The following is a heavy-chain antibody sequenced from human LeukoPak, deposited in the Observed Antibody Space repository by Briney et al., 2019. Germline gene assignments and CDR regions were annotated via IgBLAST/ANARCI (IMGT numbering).Heavy chain of an antibody. Sequence: KSSETLSLTCTVSGASISSGSYYWSWIRQPAGKGLKWIERSHISGSTNYNPSLKSRVTISIDTSKNQFSLKLSSVTAADTAVYYCARRVGRNGITFGGVIAAFDYWGQGTLVTVSS. V-gene: IGHV4-61*02. J-gene: IGHJ4*02. CDR3: ARRVGRNGITFGGVIAAFDY. CDR1: GASISSGSYY. D-gene: IGHD3-16*02. CDR2: SHISGST.